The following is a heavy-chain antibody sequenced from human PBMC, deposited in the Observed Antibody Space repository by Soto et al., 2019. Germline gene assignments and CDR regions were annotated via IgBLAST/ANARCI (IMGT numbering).Heavy chain of an antibody. CDR1: GFTLTSYT. J-gene: IGHJ6*02. Sequence: KPGGSLRLSCAASGFTLTSYTMNWVRQASGKGLEWVSSITSSSSHIYYADSVKGRFTISRDNAGNSLYLQVNSLRAEDSAVYYCVRERGLSSFYGMDVWGQGTTVTVSS. CDR2: ITSSSSHI. V-gene: IGHV3-21*01. D-gene: IGHD3-10*01. CDR3: VRERGLSSFYGMDV.